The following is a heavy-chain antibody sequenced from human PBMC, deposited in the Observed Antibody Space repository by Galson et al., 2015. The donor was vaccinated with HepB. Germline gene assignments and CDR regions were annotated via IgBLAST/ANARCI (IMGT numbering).Heavy chain of an antibody. D-gene: IGHD4-17*01. Sequence: SLRLSCAASGFTFSRYAMSWVRQAPGKGLEWVSAISGSGGSTYYADSVKGRFTISRDNSKNTLYLQMNSLRAEDTAVYYCAKVRGRLVYGDYFDIWGQGTMVTVSS. CDR1: GFTFSRYA. CDR2: ISGSGGST. V-gene: IGHV3-23*01. CDR3: AKVRGRLVYGDYFDI. J-gene: IGHJ3*02.